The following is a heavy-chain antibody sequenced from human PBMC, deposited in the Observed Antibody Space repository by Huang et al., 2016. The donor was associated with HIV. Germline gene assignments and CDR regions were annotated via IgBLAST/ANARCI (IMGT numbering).Heavy chain of an antibody. V-gene: IGHV1-24*01. CDR3: ATSTPDVGAGVLRSAFDI. D-gene: IGHD2-15*01. J-gene: IGHJ3*02. Sequence: QVQLVESGAELKKPGASVRVSCKVSGYTVSELSFHWVRQAPEKGLEGMGGFYPEEGETIYAQRLQGRVTMTEDTSTDTAYMELSSLRPEDTAVYYCATSTPDVGAGVLRSAFDIWGQGTMVTVSS. CDR2: FYPEEGET. CDR1: GYTVSELS.